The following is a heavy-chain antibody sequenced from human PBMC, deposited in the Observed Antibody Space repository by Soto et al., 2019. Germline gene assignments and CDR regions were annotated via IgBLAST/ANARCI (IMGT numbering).Heavy chain of an antibody. D-gene: IGHD2-2*01. CDR2: IYYSGST. Sequence: SETLSLTCTVSGGSISSYYWSWIRQPPGKGLEWIGYIYYSGSTNYNPSLKSRVTISVDTSKNQFSLKLSSVTAADTAVYYCARQGDVVVPAALSFYFDYWGQGTLVTVSS. V-gene: IGHV4-59*08. J-gene: IGHJ4*02. CDR1: GGSISSYY. CDR3: ARQGDVVVPAALSFYFDY.